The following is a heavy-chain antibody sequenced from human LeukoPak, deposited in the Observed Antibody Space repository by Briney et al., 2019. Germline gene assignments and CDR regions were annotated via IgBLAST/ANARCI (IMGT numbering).Heavy chain of an antibody. J-gene: IGHJ4*02. D-gene: IGHD2-2*01. CDR1: GGTFSSYT. Sequence: ASVKVSCKASGGTFSSYTISWVRQAPGQGLEWMGRIIPILGIANYAQKFQGRVTITADKSTSTAYMELSSLRSEDTAVYYCATFIGYCSSTSRDEGSHFDYWGQGTLVTVSS. CDR2: IIPILGIA. V-gene: IGHV1-69*02. CDR3: ATFIGYCSSTSRDEGSHFDY.